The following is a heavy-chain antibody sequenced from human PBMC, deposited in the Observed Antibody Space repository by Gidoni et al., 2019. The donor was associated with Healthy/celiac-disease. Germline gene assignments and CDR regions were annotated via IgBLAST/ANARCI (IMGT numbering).Heavy chain of an antibody. CDR1: GGSFSGYY. D-gene: IGHD2-2*01. Sequence: QVQLQQWGAGLLKPSETLSLTCAVYGGSFSGYYWSWSRQPPGKGLEWIGEINHSGSTNYNPSLKSRVTISVDTSKNQFSLKLSSVTAADTAVYYCARGKACSSTSCYLMALNYGMDVWGQGTTVTVSS. CDR2: INHSGST. J-gene: IGHJ6*02. CDR3: ARGKACSSTSCYLMALNYGMDV. V-gene: IGHV4-34*01.